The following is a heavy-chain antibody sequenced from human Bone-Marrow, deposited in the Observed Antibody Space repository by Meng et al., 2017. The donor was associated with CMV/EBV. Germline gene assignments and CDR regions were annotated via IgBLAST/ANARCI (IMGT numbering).Heavy chain of an antibody. D-gene: IGHD3-10*01. CDR2: LHYSGST. J-gene: IGHJ6*02. V-gene: IGHV4-59*01. CDR1: GGSISGYF. CDR3: ARAGGFGSYSGMDV. Sequence: GSLRLSCTVSGGSISGYFWSWIRQPPGKGLEWIGYLHYSGSTKYSPSLKSRVTILVDTSKNQFSLKLTSVTAADTAIYYCARAGGFGSYSGMDVWGQGTMVTVSS.